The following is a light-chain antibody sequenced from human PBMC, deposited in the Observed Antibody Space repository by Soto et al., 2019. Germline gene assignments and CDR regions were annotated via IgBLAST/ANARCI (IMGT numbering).Light chain of an antibody. V-gene: IGKV3-20*01. Sequence: ILVTHSPGTVSISAVEIATRSCGASQSVSSNSVAWFQQRSGQTPRLLIYGASSRATGVPDRFSGSGSGTDFTLTISRLEPEDFAVYYCQHYLSSSWMFGQGTKVDIK. CDR3: QHYLSSSWM. CDR2: GAS. CDR1: QSVSSNS. J-gene: IGKJ1*01.